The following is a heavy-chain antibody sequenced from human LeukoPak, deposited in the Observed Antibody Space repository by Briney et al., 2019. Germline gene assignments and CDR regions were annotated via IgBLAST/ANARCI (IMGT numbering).Heavy chain of an antibody. D-gene: IGHD4-23*01. V-gene: IGHV1-46*01. J-gene: IGHJ5*02. CDR3: ARDNSVEDNAWWFDP. CDR1: GYAFTSHY. Sequence: ASVKVSCMASGYAFTSHYMHWVRQAPGQGLEWMGLINPTGGSTGYAQKFQGRVTMTRDMSTSTDYMELSSLRSEDTAIYYCARDNSVEDNAWWFDPWGQGTLVTVSS. CDR2: INPTGGST.